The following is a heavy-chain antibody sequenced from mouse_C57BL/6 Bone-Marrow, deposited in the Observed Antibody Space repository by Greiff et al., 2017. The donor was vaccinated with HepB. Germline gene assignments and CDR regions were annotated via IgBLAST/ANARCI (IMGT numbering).Heavy chain of an antibody. D-gene: IGHD4-1*01. Sequence: VQLQQPGAELVKPGASVKLSCKASGYTFTSYWMQWVKQRPGQGLEWIGEIDPSDSYTNYNQKFKGKATLTVDTSSSTAYMQLSSLTSEDSAVEYCAREGDWEGPVDYGGQGTTLTVSA. CDR3: AREGDWEGPVDY. V-gene: IGHV1-50*01. CDR2: IDPSDSYT. J-gene: IGHJ2*01. CDR1: GYTFTSYW.